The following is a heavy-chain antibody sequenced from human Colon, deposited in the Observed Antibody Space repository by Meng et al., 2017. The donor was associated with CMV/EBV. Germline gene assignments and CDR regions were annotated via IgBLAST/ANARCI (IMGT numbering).Heavy chain of an antibody. CDR1: GFTFNAYW. Sequence: GESLKISCAASGFTFNAYWMHWVRQVPGKGLEWVSTINWNGKTAGHADSVQGRFTISRDNARNSLYLEMNFLRAEDTAFYYCARAGHSGSYLPGLFDYWGQGALVTVSS. V-gene: IGHV3-20*04. D-gene: IGHD1-26*01. J-gene: IGHJ4*02. CDR3: ARAGHSGSYLPGLFDY. CDR2: INWNGKTA.